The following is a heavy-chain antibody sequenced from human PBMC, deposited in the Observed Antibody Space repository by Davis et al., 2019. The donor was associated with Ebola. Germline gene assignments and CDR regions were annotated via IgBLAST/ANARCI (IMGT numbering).Heavy chain of an antibody. CDR2: ISGYSGNT. D-gene: IGHD6-19*01. CDR1: GYTYSTYG. V-gene: IGHV1-18*01. Sequence: ASVKVSCKASGYTYSTYGISWVRQAPGQGLEWMGWISGYSGNTEYAQKFQARVTITADKSTRTAYMDLNSLRSEDTAVYYCARAGVPSGLEYFQYWGQGTQVTVSS. CDR3: ARAGVPSGLEYFQY. J-gene: IGHJ1*01.